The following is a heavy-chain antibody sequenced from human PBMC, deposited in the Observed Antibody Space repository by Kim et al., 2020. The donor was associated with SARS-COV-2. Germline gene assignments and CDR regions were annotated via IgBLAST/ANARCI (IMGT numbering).Heavy chain of an antibody. CDR3: ATGWPGVPYYYDMDV. CDR2: ISAYNGNT. D-gene: IGHD7-27*01. V-gene: IGHV1-18*04. CDR1: GYTFTSYG. Sequence: ASVKVSCKASGYTFTSYGISWVRQAPGQGLEWMGWISAYNGNTNYAQKLQGRVTMTTDTTTSKAYVELKTQRSDDTAVYYLATGWPGVPYYYDMDVWGQG. J-gene: IGHJ6*02.